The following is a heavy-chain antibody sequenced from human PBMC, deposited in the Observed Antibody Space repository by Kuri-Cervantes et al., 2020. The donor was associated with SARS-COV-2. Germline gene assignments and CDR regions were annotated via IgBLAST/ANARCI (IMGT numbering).Heavy chain of an antibody. CDR3: ARGPHSSGFVVNWFDP. CDR2: INHSGST. CDR1: GGSFSGYY. J-gene: IGHJ5*02. D-gene: IGHD3-22*01. V-gene: IGHV4-34*01. Sequence: SETLSLTCAVYGGSFSGYYWSWIRQPPGKGLEWIGEINHSGSTNYNPSLKSRVTISVDTSKNQFSLKLSSVTAADTAVYYCARGPHSSGFVVNWFDPWGQGTLVTVSS.